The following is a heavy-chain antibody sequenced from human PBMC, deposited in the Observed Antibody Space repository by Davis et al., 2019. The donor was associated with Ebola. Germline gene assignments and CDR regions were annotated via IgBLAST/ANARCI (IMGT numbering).Heavy chain of an antibody. V-gene: IGHV1-2*02. CDR2: MNPNSGGT. J-gene: IGHJ3*02. D-gene: IGHD1-1*01. CDR3: ARGLEYGAFDI. Sequence: ASVKVSCKASGYTFTGSYIHWVRQAPGQGLEWMGWMNPNSGGTNYAQKFQGRVTMTRDTSISTAYMELTRLRSDDTDDTAVYYCARGLEYGAFDIWGQGTMVTVSS. CDR1: GYTFTGSY.